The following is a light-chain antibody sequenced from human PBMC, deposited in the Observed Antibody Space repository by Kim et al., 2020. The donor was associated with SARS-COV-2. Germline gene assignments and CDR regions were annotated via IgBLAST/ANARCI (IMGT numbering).Light chain of an antibody. J-gene: IGKJ5*01. CDR2: LGS. V-gene: IGKV2-28*01. CDR1: QSLLHSNGYNY. CDR3: MQALQPPIT. Sequence: DIVMTQSPLSLPVTPGETASISCRSSQSLLHSNGYNYLDWYLQKPGQSPQLLIYLGSNRASGVPDRFSGSGSGTDFTLKISRVEAEDVGFYYCMQALQPPITFGQGTRLEIK.